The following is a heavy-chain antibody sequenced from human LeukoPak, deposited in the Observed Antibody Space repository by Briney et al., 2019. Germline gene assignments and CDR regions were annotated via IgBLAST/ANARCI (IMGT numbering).Heavy chain of an antibody. CDR1: GGSFSGYY. CDR3: ARGRNWNFDY. V-gene: IGHV4-34*01. D-gene: IGHD1-20*01. J-gene: IGHJ4*02. CDR2: INHSGST. Sequence: KPSETLSLTCAVYGGSFSGYYWSWIRQPPGKGLEWIGEINHSGSTNYNPSLKSRVTISVDTSKNQFSLKLSSVTAADTAVYYCARGRNWNFDYWGQGTLVTVSS.